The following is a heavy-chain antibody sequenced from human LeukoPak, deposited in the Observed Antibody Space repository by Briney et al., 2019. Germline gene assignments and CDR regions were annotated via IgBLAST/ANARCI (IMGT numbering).Heavy chain of an antibody. J-gene: IGHJ6*03. CDR2: ISYDGSNK. CDR1: GFTFSSYA. Sequence: GGSLRLSCAASGFTFSSYAMHWVRQAPGKGLEWVAVISYDGSNKYYADSVKGRFTISRDNSKNTLYLQMNSLRAEDTAVYYCASQSNLGALGYYYYYYMDVWGKGTTVTVSS. V-gene: IGHV3-30-3*01. D-gene: IGHD4-11*01. CDR3: ASQSNLGALGYYYYYYMDV.